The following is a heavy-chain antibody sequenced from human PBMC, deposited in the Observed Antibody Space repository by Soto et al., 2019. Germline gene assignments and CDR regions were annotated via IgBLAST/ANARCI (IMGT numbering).Heavy chain of an antibody. V-gene: IGHV3-13*01. D-gene: IGHD3-9*01. CDR3: ARDRGLRYFDWLLSGGMDV. Sequence: HPGGSLRLSCAASGFTFSSYDMHWVRQATGKGLEWVSAIGTAGDTYYPGSVKGRFTISRENAKNSLYLQMNSLRAGDTAVYYCARDRGLRYFDWLLSGGMDVWGQGTTVTVSS. CDR2: IGTAGDT. CDR1: GFTFSSYD. J-gene: IGHJ6*02.